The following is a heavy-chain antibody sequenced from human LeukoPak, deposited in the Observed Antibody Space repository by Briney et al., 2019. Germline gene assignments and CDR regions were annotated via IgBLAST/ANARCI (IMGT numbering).Heavy chain of an antibody. D-gene: IGHD3-10*01. Sequence: GGSLRLSCAASGFTFSSYWMSWVRQAPGKGLEWVSIIFSDGSTYSADSVKGRFTISRDNSKNTLYLQMNSLRAEDTAVYYCASYASGSYRAYGMDVWGQGTTVTVSS. CDR1: GFTFSSYW. CDR2: IFSDGST. J-gene: IGHJ6*02. CDR3: ASYASGSYRAYGMDV. V-gene: IGHV3-66*01.